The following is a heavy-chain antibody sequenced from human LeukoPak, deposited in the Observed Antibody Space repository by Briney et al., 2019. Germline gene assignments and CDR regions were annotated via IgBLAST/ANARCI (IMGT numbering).Heavy chain of an antibody. D-gene: IGHD6-13*01. J-gene: IGHJ4*02. CDR2: IKPDGSDK. CDR3: ARGSSCAD. Sequence: GGSLRLSCAASGFTFSSYSMNWVRQAPGKGLEWVANIKPDGSDKYYIDSVKGRFTISRDNAKNSLYLQMNSLRDEDTAVYYCARGSSCADWGQGTLVTVSS. V-gene: IGHV3-7*01. CDR1: GFTFSSYS.